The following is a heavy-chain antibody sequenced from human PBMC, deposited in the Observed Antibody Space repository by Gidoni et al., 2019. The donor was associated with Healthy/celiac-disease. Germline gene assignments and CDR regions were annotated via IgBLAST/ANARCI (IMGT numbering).Heavy chain of an antibody. CDR1: GGSFSGYY. V-gene: IGHV4-34*01. D-gene: IGHD4-17*01. CDR2: INHSGST. CDR3: ARGMTVTTHLGPKGKGRRYFDL. Sequence: QVQLQQWGAGLLKPSETLSLTCAVYGGSFSGYYWSWIRQPPGKGLEWIGEINHSGSTNYNPSLKSRVTISVDTSKNQFSLKLSSVTAADTAVYYCARGMTVTTHLGPKGKGRRYFDLWGRGTLVTVSS. J-gene: IGHJ2*01.